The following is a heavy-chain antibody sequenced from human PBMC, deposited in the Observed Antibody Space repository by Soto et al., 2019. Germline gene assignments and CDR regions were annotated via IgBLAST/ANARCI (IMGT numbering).Heavy chain of an antibody. CDR1: GGSFSGYY. J-gene: IGHJ6*03. V-gene: IGHV4-34*01. CDR2: INHSGST. Sequence: NLSETLSLTCAVYGGSFSGYYWSWIRQPPGKGLEWIGEINHSGSTNYNPSLKSRVTISVDTSKNQFSLKLSPVTAADTAVYYCARACPSSITIFGVVTLVYYMDVWGKGTTVTVSS. D-gene: IGHD3-3*01. CDR3: ARACPSSITIFGVVTLVYYMDV.